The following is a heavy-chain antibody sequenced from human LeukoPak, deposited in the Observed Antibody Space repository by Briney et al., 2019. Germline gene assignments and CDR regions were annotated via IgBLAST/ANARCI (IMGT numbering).Heavy chain of an antibody. Sequence: SETLSLTCNVSGASIRSGRNYWGWIRQSPGKGLEWIGSIYYSGSSSYNPSLQSRVSISVNTSKNHISLKVFSLTAADTALYYCARHVSGSAMMHYFDYWGQGNLVTVSS. CDR1: GASIRSGRNY. CDR2: IYYSGSS. CDR3: ARHVSGSAMMHYFDY. J-gene: IGHJ4*02. D-gene: IGHD5-18*01. V-gene: IGHV4-39*01.